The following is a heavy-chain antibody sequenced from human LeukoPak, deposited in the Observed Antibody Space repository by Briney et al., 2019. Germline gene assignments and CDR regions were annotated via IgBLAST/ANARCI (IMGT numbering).Heavy chain of an antibody. J-gene: IGHJ4*02. Sequence: GGSLRLSCAASGFTFSSYGMHWVRQAPGKGLEWVAFIRYDGSNKYYADSVKGRLTISRDNSKNTLYLQMNSLRAEDTAVYYCAKDLRPSAIRITIFGLPGDYWGQGTLVTVSS. CDR3: AKDLRPSAIRITIFGLPGDY. CDR1: GFTFSSYG. D-gene: IGHD3-3*01. CDR2: IRYDGSNK. V-gene: IGHV3-30*02.